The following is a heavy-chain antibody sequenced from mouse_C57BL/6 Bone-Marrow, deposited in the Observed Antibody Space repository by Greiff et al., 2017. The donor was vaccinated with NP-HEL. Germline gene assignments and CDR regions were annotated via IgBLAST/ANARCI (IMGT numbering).Heavy chain of an antibody. V-gene: IGHV1-18*01. D-gene: IGHD3-2*02. CDR1: GYTFTDYN. J-gene: IGHJ3*01. CDR2: INPNNGGT. Sequence: VQLQQSGPELVKPGASVKIPCKASGYTFTDYNMDWVKQSHGKSLEWIGDINPNNGGTIYNQKFKGKATLTVDKSSSTAYMELRSLTSEDTAVYYCARGGSSGPAWFAYWGQGTLVTVSA. CDR3: ARGGSSGPAWFAY.